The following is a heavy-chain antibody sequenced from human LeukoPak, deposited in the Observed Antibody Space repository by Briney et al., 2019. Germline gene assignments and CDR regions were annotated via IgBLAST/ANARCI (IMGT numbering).Heavy chain of an antibody. D-gene: IGHD6-19*01. CDR2: IYYSGST. CDR3: ARQSERYSSGWYLGDTSYYFDY. CDR1: GGSISSYY. V-gene: IGHV4-59*08. Sequence: SETLSLTCTVSGGSISSYYWSWIRQPPGKGLEWIGYIYYSGSTNYNPSLKSRVTISVDTSKNQFSLKLSSVTAADTAVYYCARQSERYSSGWYLGDTSYYFDYWGQGTLVTVSS. J-gene: IGHJ4*02.